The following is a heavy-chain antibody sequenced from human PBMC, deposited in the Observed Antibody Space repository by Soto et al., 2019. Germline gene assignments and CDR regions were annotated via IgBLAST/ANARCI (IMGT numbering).Heavy chain of an antibody. D-gene: IGHD3-10*01. CDR1: GGSFSGYY. CDR3: ARVPARGADGSGKGRDY. J-gene: IGHJ4*02. V-gene: IGHV4-34*01. Sequence: QVQLQQWGAGLLKPSETLSLTCAVYGGSFSGYYWSWIRQPPGKGLEWIGEINHSGSTNYNPSLTRRVAISVDNYKHHFSLKLSSVTAADTAVYYCARVPARGADGSGKGRDYWGQGTLVTVSS. CDR2: INHSGST.